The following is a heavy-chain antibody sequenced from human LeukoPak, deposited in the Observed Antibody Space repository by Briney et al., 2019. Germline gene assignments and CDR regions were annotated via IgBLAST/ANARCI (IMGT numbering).Heavy chain of an antibody. CDR1: GFTFSSYS. J-gene: IGHJ3*02. CDR2: ISSSSSYI. V-gene: IGHV3-21*01. D-gene: IGHD4-17*01. Sequence: GGSLRLSCAASGFTFSSYSMNWVRQAPGKGLEWVSSISSSSSYIYYADSVKGRFTISRDNAKNSLYLQMNSLRAEDTAVYYCAREGATVTAWGAFDIWGQGTMVTVSS. CDR3: AREGATVTAWGAFDI.